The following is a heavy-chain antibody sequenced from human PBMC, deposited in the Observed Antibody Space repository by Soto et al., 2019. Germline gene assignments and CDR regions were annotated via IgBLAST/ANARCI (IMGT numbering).Heavy chain of an antibody. CDR1: GYTFTSYG. Sequence: QVQLVQSGAEVKKPGASVKVSCKASGYTFTSYGISWVRQAPGQGLEWMGWISAYNGNTNYAQKLQGRVTMTTDTATSTAYMELMRLRSDDTAVYYCARDSDTYYYGSGSYLPDYWGQGTLVTVSS. CDR2: ISAYNGNT. J-gene: IGHJ4*02. CDR3: ARDSDTYYYGSGSYLPDY. V-gene: IGHV1-18*01. D-gene: IGHD3-10*01.